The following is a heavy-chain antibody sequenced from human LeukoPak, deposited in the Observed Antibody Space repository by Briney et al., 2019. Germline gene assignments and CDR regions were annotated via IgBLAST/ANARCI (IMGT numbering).Heavy chain of an antibody. CDR1: GFTFSSYS. Sequence: KSGGSLRLSCAASGFTFSSYSMNWVRQAPGKGLEWVSSISSSSSYIYYADSVKGRFTISRDNAKNSLYLQMNSLRAEDTAVYYCARALLAAAGKAASDYWGQGTLVTVSS. V-gene: IGHV3-21*01. CDR3: ARALLAAAGKAASDY. CDR2: ISSSSSYI. J-gene: IGHJ4*02. D-gene: IGHD6-13*01.